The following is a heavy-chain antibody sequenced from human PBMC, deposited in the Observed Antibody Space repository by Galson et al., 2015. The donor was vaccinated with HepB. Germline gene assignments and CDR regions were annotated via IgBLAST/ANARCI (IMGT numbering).Heavy chain of an antibody. CDR1: GFTFSSYA. Sequence: SLRLSCAGFGFTFSSYAMHWVRQAPGKGLEWVAVILYDGRNKYYRDTVKGRFTISRDNSKNTVYVQMNSLREEDTAVYYCAREEEGIAVGHYMDVWGKGTTVTVSS. CDR2: ILYDGRNK. V-gene: IGHV3-30*04. J-gene: IGHJ6*03. CDR3: AREEEGIAVGHYMDV. D-gene: IGHD6-19*01.